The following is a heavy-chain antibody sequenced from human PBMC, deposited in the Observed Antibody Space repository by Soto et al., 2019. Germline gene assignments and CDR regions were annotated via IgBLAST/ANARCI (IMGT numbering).Heavy chain of an antibody. Sequence: GASVKVSCKASGYTFTNYAMHWVRLAPGQGLEWMGWINGGSGSTKYSQKFQGRVTISRDTSASTAYMDLSSLRSEDTALYYCATRDAPAGSYYYYYGMDVWGQGTXVTVSS. CDR2: INGGSGST. D-gene: IGHD6-13*01. CDR3: ATRDAPAGSYYYYYGMDV. J-gene: IGHJ6*02. CDR1: GYTFTNYA. V-gene: IGHV1-3*01.